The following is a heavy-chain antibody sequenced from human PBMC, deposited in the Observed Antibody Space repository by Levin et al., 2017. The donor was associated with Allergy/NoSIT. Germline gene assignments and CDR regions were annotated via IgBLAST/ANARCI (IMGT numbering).Heavy chain of an antibody. D-gene: IGHD3-22*01. V-gene: IGHV4-61*01. CDR2: IYYSGTT. CDR1: GGSVSSGTDY. J-gene: IGHJ2*01. Sequence: RASETLSLTCTVSGGSVSSGTDYWNWIRQPPGTGLEWIGYIYYSGTTNYNPSLKSRVTISVDTSKNQFSLRLSSVTAADTAVYYCARLYYYDSRRYFDLWGRGTLVTVSS. CDR3: ARLYYYDSRRYFDL.